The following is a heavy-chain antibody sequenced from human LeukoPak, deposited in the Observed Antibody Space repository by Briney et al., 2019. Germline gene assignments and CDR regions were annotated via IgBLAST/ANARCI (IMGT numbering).Heavy chain of an antibody. CDR2: IYYSGST. CDR3: ARTIAVAGFDY. D-gene: IGHD6-19*01. J-gene: IGHJ4*02. CDR1: GGSISSYY. Sequence: SETLSLTCTVSGGSISSYYWSWIRQPPGKGLEWIGYIYYSGSTNYNPSLKSRVTISVDTSKNQFSLKLSSVTAADTAVYFCARTIAVAGFDYWGQGTLVTVSS. V-gene: IGHV4-59*12.